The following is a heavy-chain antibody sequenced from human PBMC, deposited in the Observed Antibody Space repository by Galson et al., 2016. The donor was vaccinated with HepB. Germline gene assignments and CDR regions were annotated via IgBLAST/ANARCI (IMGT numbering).Heavy chain of an antibody. V-gene: IGHV3-30-3*01. CDR1: GFAFNTYP. J-gene: IGHJ6*02. D-gene: IGHD3-10*01. CDR2: ISKDGSNT. Sequence: SLRLSCAASGFAFNTYPVHWVRQSPGKGLEWVAIISKDGSNTYYADSVKGRFTISRDNSKYTLYLQMNSLRAEDTAVYYCARDRGIHDLYYYGMDTWGQGTTVTVSS. CDR3: ARDRGIHDLYYYGMDT.